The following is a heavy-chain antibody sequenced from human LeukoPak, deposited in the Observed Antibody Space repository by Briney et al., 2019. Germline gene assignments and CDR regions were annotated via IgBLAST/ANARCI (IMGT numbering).Heavy chain of an antibody. CDR3: VRHDSFIPF. Sequence: GGSLRLSCAASGFTFTNYAMTWVRQAPGKGLEWVSSISNTYATTYYTDSVKGRCTISRDNSKNTVSLQLNNLRVEDTAVYFCVRHDSFIPFWGQGTLVTVSS. J-gene: IGHJ4*02. V-gene: IGHV3-23*01. D-gene: IGHD2-21*01. CDR2: ISNTYATT. CDR1: GFTFTNYA.